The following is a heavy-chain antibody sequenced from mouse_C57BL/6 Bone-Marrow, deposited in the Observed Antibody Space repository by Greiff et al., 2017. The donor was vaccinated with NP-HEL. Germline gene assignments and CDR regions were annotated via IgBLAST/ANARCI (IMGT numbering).Heavy chain of an antibody. Sequence: EVKVVESGGGLVQSGRSLRLSCATSGFTFSDFYMEWVRQAPGKGLEWIAASRNKANDYTTEYSASVKGRFIVSRDTSQSILYLQMNALRAEDTAIYYCARDALLYGSSHYYAMDYWGQGTSVTVSS. D-gene: IGHD1-1*01. CDR1: GFTFSDFY. V-gene: IGHV7-1*01. CDR3: ARDALLYGSSHYYAMDY. J-gene: IGHJ4*01. CDR2: SRNKANDYTT.